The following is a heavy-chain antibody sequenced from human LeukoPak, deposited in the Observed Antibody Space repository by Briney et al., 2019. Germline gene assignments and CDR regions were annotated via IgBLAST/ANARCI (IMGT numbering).Heavy chain of an antibody. CDR2: IIPIFGTA. Sequence: SVKVSCKASGGTFSSYAISWVRQAPGQGLEWMGGIIPIFGTANYAQKFQGRVTITADESTSTAYMELSSLRSEDTAVYYCASDKYCSSTSCYTGYYYGMDVWGQATTVTVSS. CDR1: GGTFSSYA. D-gene: IGHD2-2*02. J-gene: IGHJ6*02. CDR3: ASDKYCSSTSCYTGYYYGMDV. V-gene: IGHV1-69*13.